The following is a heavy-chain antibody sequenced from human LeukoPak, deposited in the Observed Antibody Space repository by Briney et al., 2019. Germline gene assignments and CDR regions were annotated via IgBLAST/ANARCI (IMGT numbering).Heavy chain of an antibody. CDR1: GGSISSSIYY. J-gene: IGHJ3*02. D-gene: IGHD1-26*01. V-gene: IGHV4-39*07. CDR3: ARREGVWELRHKAFDI. CDR2: IYYSRGT. Sequence: PSETLSLTCTVSGGSISSSIYYWGWIRQPPGKGLEWIASIYYSRGTYYNPSLKSRATISVDTSNTQFSLKLSSVTAADTAVYYCARREGVWELRHKAFDIWGQGTMVTVSS.